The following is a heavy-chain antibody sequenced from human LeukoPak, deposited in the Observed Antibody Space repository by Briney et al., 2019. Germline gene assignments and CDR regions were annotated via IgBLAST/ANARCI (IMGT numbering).Heavy chain of an antibody. CDR1: GGSFSGYY. Sequence: SETLSLTCAVYGGSFSGYYWSWIRQPPGKGLEWIGEINHSGSTNYNPSLKSRVTISVDTSKNQFSLKLSSVTAADTAVYYCARGPEGYCSSTSCYQRKYYYYYMDVWGKGNTVTVSS. V-gene: IGHV4-34*01. CDR2: INHSGST. J-gene: IGHJ6*03. CDR3: ARGPEGYCSSTSCYQRKYYYYYMDV. D-gene: IGHD2-2*01.